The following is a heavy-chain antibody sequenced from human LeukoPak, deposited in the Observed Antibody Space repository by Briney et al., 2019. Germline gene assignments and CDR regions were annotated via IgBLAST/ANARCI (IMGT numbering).Heavy chain of an antibody. J-gene: IGHJ6*03. Sequence: GASVKVSCKASGFTYTCYAMQWVRQARGQRLEWIGWIVVGSGNTNYAQKFQERVTITRDMSTSTAYMELSRLRSGDTAVYYCARERYYYDSSGYYYYYYYMDVWGKGTTVTVSS. CDR2: IVVGSGNT. D-gene: IGHD3-22*01. CDR1: GFTYTCYA. V-gene: IGHV1-58*02. CDR3: ARERYYYDSSGYYYYYYYMDV.